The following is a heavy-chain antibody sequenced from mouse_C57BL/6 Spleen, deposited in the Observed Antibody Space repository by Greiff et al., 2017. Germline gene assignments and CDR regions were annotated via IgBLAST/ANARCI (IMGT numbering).Heavy chain of an antibody. J-gene: IGHJ3*01. D-gene: IGHD1-1*01. V-gene: IGHV1-61*01. CDR1: GYTFTSYW. CDR2: IYPSDSET. Sequence: QVKLQQPGAELVRPGSSVKLSCKASGYTFTSYWMDWVKPRPGQGLEWIGNIYPSDSETPYNQKFKDKATLTVDKASSTAYMQLSSLTSEDSSVYYCARGAPYYGRSLFAYWGQGTLVTVSA. CDR3: ARGAPYYGRSLFAY.